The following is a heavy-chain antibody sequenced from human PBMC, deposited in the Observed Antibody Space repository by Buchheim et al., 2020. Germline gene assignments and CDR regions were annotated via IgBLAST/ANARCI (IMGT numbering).Heavy chain of an antibody. Sequence: QLQLQESGPGLVKPSETLSLTCTVSGGPITNTIYYWGWIRQPPGKGLEWIGSIQSSGSTYYSPSLKSRVTISVDTSKNQFSLKLSPVTAADTAVYYCARIDSSSWKDYFDYWGQGTL. CDR2: IQSSGST. V-gene: IGHV4-39*01. CDR1: GGPITNTIYY. D-gene: IGHD6-13*01. CDR3: ARIDSSSWKDYFDY. J-gene: IGHJ4*02.